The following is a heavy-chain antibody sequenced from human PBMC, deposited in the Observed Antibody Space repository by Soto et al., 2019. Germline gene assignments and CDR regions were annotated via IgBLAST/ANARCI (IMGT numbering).Heavy chain of an antibody. V-gene: IGHV4-39*01. J-gene: IGHJ5*02. Sequence: PSETLSLTCTVSGGSISSSSYYWGWIRQPPGKGLEWIGSIYYSGSTYYNPSLKSRVTISVDTSKNQFSLKLSSVTAADTVVYYCARHEGIAAAGLNWFDPWGQGTLVTVSS. CDR3: ARHEGIAAAGLNWFDP. CDR2: IYYSGST. CDR1: GGSISSSSYY. D-gene: IGHD6-13*01.